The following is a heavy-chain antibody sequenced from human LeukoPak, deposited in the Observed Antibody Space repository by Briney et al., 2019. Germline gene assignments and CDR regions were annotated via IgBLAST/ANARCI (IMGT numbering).Heavy chain of an antibody. J-gene: IGHJ4*02. D-gene: IGHD4-23*01. CDR2: INPNSGGT. V-gene: IGHV1-2*06. Sequence: GASVKVSCKASGYTFTGYFIHWVRQAPGQGLEWMGRINPNSGGTNYAQKFQGRVTMTRDTSISTAYMELSRLRSDDTAVYYCAISDYGGKSPPLDYWGQGTLVTVSS. CDR3: AISDYGGKSPPLDY. CDR1: GYTFTGYF.